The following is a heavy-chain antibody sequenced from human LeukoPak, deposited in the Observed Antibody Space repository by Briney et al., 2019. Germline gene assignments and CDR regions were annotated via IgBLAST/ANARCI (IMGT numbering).Heavy chain of an antibody. V-gene: IGHV4-39*07. Sequence: PSETLSLTCTVSGGSITRSSYHWGWIRQPPGKGLEWIGSIYYSGTTYYNPSLKSRVTILVDTSKNQFSLRLSSVNAADTAVYSCATTSDFTRGGYDYWGQGTLVTVSS. CDR2: IYYSGTT. D-gene: IGHD3-16*01. CDR3: ATTSDFTRGGYDY. CDR1: GGSITRSSYH. J-gene: IGHJ4*02.